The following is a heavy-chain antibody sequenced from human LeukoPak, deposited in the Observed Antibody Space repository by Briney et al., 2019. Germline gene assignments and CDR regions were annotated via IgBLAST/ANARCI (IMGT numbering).Heavy chain of an antibody. V-gene: IGHV4-38-2*02. CDR3: AGEDYGGNSGFDY. Sequence: SETLSLTCTVSGYSISSGYYWGWIRQPPGKGLEWIGSIYHSGSTYYNPSLKSRVTISVDTSKNQFSLKLSSVTAADTAVYYCAGEDYGGNSGFDYWGQGTLVTVSS. D-gene: IGHD4-23*01. J-gene: IGHJ4*02. CDR2: IYHSGST. CDR1: GYSISSGYY.